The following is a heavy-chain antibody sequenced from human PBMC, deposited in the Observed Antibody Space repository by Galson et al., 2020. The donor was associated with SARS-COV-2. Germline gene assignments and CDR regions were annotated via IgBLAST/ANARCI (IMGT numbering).Heavy chain of an antibody. Sequence: TGGSLRLSCTTSGFPLSNYAINWVRQAAGKGLDWVALITYNGRKTDSPDSVRGRFTISRDNFRDTVYLHMNRLTIEDSAVYYCVRGPPLASCWVTTCCYYGMEVWGQGTTVTVS. D-gene: IGHD4-4*01. V-gene: IGHV3-30*04. J-gene: IGHJ6*02. CDR1: GFPLSNYA. CDR2: ITYNGRKT. CDR3: VRGPPLASCWVTTCCYYGMEV.